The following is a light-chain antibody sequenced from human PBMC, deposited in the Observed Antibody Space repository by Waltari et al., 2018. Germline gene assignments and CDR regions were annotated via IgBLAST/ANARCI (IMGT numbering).Light chain of an antibody. J-gene: IGLJ3*02. CDR2: EVT. CDR1: SDDVGRYNF. V-gene: IGLV2-23*02. Sequence: QSALTQPASVSGSAGQSITISCTGTSDDVGRYNFVSWYQQNPGKAPRRLISEVTKRPSGVSSRFSGSKSGMTASLTIAGLQTEDEADYYCCSYAGGATWVFGGGTKLTVL. CDR3: CSYAGGATWV.